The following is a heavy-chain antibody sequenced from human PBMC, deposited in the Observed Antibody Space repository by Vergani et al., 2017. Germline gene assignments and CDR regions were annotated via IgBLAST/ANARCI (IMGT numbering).Heavy chain of an antibody. CDR1: GFTFSSYW. J-gene: IGHJ1*01. Sequence: EVQLVESGGGLVKPGGSLRLSCAASGFTFSSYWMHWVRQAPGKGLVWVSRINSDGSSTSYADSVKGRFTISRDNAKNTLYLQMNSLRAEDTAVYYCARDGGYDSSGRXFQHWGQGTLVTVSS. V-gene: IGHV3-74*01. CDR3: ARDGGYDSSGRXFQH. CDR2: INSDGSST. D-gene: IGHD3-22*01.